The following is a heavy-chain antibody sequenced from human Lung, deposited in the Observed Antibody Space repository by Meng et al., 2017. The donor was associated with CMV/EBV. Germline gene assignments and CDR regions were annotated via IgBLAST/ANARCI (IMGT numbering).Heavy chain of an antibody. CDR2: IKSKTDGGTT. Sequence: SCAASGFTFSTAWMSWVRQAPGKGLEWVGRIKSKTDGGTTDYAAPVKGRFTMSRDDLRNTLYLQMNSLKTDDTGVYYCTTGRRFDYLGQGTLVTVSS. V-gene: IGHV3-15*01. CDR1: GFTFSTAW. J-gene: IGHJ4*02. CDR3: TTGRRFDY.